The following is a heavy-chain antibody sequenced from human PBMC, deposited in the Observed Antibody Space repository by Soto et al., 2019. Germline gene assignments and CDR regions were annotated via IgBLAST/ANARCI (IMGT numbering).Heavy chain of an antibody. D-gene: IGHD2-21*02. J-gene: IGHJ4*02. CDR1: GYTFTSYA. V-gene: IGHV1-3*05. CDR2: INDGNGNT. CDR3: ARSIVVVTALDY. Sequence: QVQLVQSGAEEKKPGASVKVSCKASGYTFTSYAMHWVRQAPGQRLEWMGWINDGNGNTKYSQKFQGRVTITRDTSASTAYMELSSLRSEDTAVYYSARSIVVVTALDYWGQGTLVTVSS.